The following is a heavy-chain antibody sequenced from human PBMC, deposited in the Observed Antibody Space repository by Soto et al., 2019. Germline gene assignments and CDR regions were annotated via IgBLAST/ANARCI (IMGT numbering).Heavy chain of an antibody. CDR1: EYTFTGYY. CDR2: INLTSGGT. V-gene: IGHV1-2*03. CDR3: ARDRPHCSGGSCYSARYYYYGMDV. J-gene: IGHJ6*02. D-gene: IGHD2-15*01. Sequence: QVQLVQSGPEVKKLGASVKVPSRASEYTFTGYYMHWGQQAPGQGLGWWGWINLTSGGTNNAQKFQGWVTMTRDPSISTAYMELRRLRSDDTAVYYCARDRPHCSGGSCYSARYYYYGMDVWGQGTTVTVSS.